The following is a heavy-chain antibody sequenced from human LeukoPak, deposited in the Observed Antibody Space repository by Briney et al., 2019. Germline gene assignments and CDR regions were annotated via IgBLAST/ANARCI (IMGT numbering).Heavy chain of an antibody. V-gene: IGHV4-34*12. D-gene: IGHD3-10*01. CDR2: IIHSVST. CDR3: AGDYYGSGSYYKHYYWMDG. J-gene: IGHJ6*03. Sequence: SETLSLTCALYGGSFTGYYRSWIRHPPGEGREWIGEIIHSVSTNYNTSLKSRVTLSVATSKNQFSLKLSSVTAADTAVYYGAGDYYGSGSYYKHYYWMDGWSKGTTVT. CDR1: GGSFTGYY.